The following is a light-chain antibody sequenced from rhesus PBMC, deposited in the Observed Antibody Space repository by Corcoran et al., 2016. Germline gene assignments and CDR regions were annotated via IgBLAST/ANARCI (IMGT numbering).Light chain of an antibody. CDR2: AAS. Sequence: DIQMTQSPSSLSASVGDRVTVTCRASQGINKELSWYQQKPGKAPTLLIYAASSLQTGVSSRFIGMVSGTDYTLTISSLQPEDVATYSCLQDYTTPFTFGPGTKLDIK. V-gene: IGKV1-94*01. CDR3: LQDYTTPFT. J-gene: IGKJ3*01. CDR1: QGINKE.